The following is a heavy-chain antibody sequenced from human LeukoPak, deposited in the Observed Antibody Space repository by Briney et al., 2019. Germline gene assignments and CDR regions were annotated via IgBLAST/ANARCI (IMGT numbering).Heavy chain of an antibody. CDR1: GYTFTGYY. V-gene: IGHV1-2*02. CDR2: INPNSGGT. CDR3: ARDPGYSSSSDY. Sequence: ASVKVSCKASGYTFTGYYMHWVRQAPGQGLEWMGWINPNSGGTNYAQKFQGRVTMTRDTSISTAYMELRSLRSDDTAVYYCARDPGYSSSSDYWGQGTLVTVSS. D-gene: IGHD6-6*01. J-gene: IGHJ4*02.